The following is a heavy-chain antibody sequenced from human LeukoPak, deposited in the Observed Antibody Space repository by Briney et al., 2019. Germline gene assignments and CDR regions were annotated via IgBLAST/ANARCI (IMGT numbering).Heavy chain of an antibody. D-gene: IGHD6-13*01. CDR3: ARLGIAAAAYYFDY. Sequence: SETLSLTCTVSGGSISSSSYYWGWIRQPPGKGLEWIGSIYYSGSTYYNPSLQSRVTISVDTSKNQFSLKLSSVTAADTAVYYCARLGIAAAAYYFDYWGQGTLVTVSS. J-gene: IGHJ4*02. CDR1: GGSISSSSYY. CDR2: IYYSGST. V-gene: IGHV4-39*01.